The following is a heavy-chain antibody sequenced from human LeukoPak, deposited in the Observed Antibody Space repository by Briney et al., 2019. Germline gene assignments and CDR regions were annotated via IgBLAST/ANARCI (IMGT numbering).Heavy chain of an antibody. CDR3: ARVTGYMIEDYFDY. Sequence: SETLSLTCSVSSGSISSYYWSWIRQPPGKGLEWIGYIYYSGSTNYNPSLKSRVTISVETYKNQFSLKLSSVTAADTAVYYCARVTGYMIEDYFDYWGQGTLVTVSS. J-gene: IGHJ4*02. D-gene: IGHD3-22*01. V-gene: IGHV4-59*01. CDR1: SGSISSYY. CDR2: IYYSGST.